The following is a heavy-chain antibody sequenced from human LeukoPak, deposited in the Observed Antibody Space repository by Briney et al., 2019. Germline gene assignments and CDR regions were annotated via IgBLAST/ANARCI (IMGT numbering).Heavy chain of an antibody. CDR1: GFTFSSYW. CDR3: ARGHSGSYYGAFDY. V-gene: IGHV3-20*04. J-gene: IGHJ4*02. CDR2: INWNGGST. Sequence: GGSLRLSCAASGFTFSSYWMSWVRQAPGKGLEWVSGINWNGGSTAYADSVKGRFTISRDNAKNSLYLQMNSLRVEDTALYYCARGHSGSYYGAFDYWGQGTLVTVSS. D-gene: IGHD1-26*01.